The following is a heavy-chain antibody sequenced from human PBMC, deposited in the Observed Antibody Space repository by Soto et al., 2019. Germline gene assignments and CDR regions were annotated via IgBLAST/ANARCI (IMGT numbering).Heavy chain of an antibody. J-gene: IGHJ4*02. Sequence: ASVKVSCKASGYTFTSYYMHWVRQAPGQGLEWMGIINPSGGSTSYAQKFQGRVTMTRDTSKNQFSLKLSSVTAADTAVYYCVRHQGRTTYDYWGQGTLVTVSS. D-gene: IGHD1-1*01. V-gene: IGHV1-46*01. CDR1: GYTFTSYY. CDR2: INPSGGST. CDR3: VRHQGRTTYDY.